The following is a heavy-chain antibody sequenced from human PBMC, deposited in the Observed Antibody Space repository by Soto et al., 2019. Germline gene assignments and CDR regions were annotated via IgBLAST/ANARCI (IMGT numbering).Heavy chain of an antibody. CDR1: GFTFSSYA. D-gene: IGHD3-22*01. CDR2: IWYDGSNK. J-gene: IGHJ4*02. Sequence: LRLSCAASGFTFSSYAMHWVRQAPGKVLEWVAVIWYDGSNKYYADSVKGRFTISRDNSKNTLYLQMNSLRAEDTAVYYCAKALDSSGYLYYFDYWGQGTLVTVSS. V-gene: IGHV3-33*06. CDR3: AKALDSSGYLYYFDY.